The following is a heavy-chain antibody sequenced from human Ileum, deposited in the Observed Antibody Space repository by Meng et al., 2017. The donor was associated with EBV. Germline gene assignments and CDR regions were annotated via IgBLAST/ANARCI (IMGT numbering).Heavy chain of an antibody. CDR1: GYTFTTYG. CDR2: INTNTGKP. J-gene: IGHJ4*02. V-gene: IGHV7-4-1*02. D-gene: IGHD6-25*01. CDR3: ARDSEAADY. Sequence: QVKPVQSGSELKKPGASVRISCKASGYTFTTYGMNWVRQAPGQGLEWMGWINTNTGKPTYAQGLTGRFVFSLDTSVSTAYLQISSLKAEDTAVYYCARDSEAADYWGQGTLVTVPS.